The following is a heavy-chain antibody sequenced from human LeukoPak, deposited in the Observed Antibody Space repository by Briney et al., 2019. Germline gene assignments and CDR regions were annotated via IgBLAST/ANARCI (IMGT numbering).Heavy chain of an antibody. CDR3: AREVFYYGSGRSIDFDY. CDR2: INPNSGGT. CDR1: GYTCTGYY. Sequence: ASVKVSCKASGYTCTGYYMHWVRQAPGRGLEWMGWINPNSGGTNYAQKFQGRVTMTRDTSISKAYMELSRLRSDDTAVYYCAREVFYYGSGRSIDFDYWGQGTLVTVSS. J-gene: IGHJ4*02. V-gene: IGHV1-2*02. D-gene: IGHD3-10*01.